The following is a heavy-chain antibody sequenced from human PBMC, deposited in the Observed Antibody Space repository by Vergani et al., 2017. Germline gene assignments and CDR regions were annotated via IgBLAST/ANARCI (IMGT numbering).Heavy chain of an antibody. CDR2: ISGSSSYI. D-gene: IGHD6-13*01. V-gene: IGHV3-21*01. CDR1: GFTFSSYA. CDR3: ARSLSKAAAHDAFDI. Sequence: EVQLLESGGGLVQPGGSLRLSCAASGFTFSSYAMSWVRQAPGKGLEWVSAISGSSSYIYYADSVKGRFTISRDNAKNSLYLQMNSLRAEDTAVYYCARSLSKAAAHDAFDIWGQGTMVTVSS. J-gene: IGHJ3*02.